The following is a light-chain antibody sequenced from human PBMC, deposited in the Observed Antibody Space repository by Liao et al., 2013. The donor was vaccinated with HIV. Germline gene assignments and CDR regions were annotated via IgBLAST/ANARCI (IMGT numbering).Light chain of an antibody. CDR1: VLAKKY. V-gene: IGLV3-27*01. Sequence: SYELTQPSSVSVSPGQTARITCSGDVLAKKYARWFQQKPGQAPVLVIYKDSERPSGIPERFSGSSSGTTVTLTISGAQVEDEADYYCQTWDTNSWVFGGGTKLTVL. CDR3: QTWDTNSWV. J-gene: IGLJ3*02. CDR2: KDS.